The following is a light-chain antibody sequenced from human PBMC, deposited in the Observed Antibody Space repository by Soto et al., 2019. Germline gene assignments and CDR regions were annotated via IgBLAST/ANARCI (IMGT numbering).Light chain of an antibody. CDR2: AAS. J-gene: IGKJ1*01. V-gene: IGKV1-39*01. CDR3: QQSYITLWT. Sequence: DMQMTQSPSSLSASVGDRVTITCRASQSISSYLHWYQQKPGKAPKLLIYAASSLQSGVPSRFSGSGSGTDFTLTISNLQPEDFATYYCQQSYITLWTFGQGTKVEIK. CDR1: QSISSY.